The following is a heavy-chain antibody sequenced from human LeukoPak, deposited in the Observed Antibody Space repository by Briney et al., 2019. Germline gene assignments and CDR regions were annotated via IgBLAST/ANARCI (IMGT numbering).Heavy chain of an antibody. CDR3: AKESHPAYYYDSSGYGYFDY. Sequence: GGSLRLSCAASGFTFSSYAMSWVRQAPGKGLEWVSAISGSGGSTYYADSVKGRFTISRDNSKNTLYLQMNSLRAEDTAVYYCAKESHPAYYYDSSGYGYFDYRGQGTLVTVSS. D-gene: IGHD3-22*01. J-gene: IGHJ4*02. CDR2: ISGSGGST. CDR1: GFTFSSYA. V-gene: IGHV3-23*01.